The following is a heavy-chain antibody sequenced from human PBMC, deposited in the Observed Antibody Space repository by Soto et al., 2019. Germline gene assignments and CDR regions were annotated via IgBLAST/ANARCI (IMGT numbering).Heavy chain of an antibody. CDR1: GGTFSSYA. J-gene: IGHJ3*02. CDR3: AGEIVSASYYYDSSGYRGSI. Sequence: ASVKVSCKASGGTFSSYAISWVRQAPGQGLEWMGGIIPIFGTANYAQKFQGRVTITADESTSTAYMELSSLRSEDTAVYYCAGEIVSASYYYDSSGYRGSIWGQGTMVTVSS. V-gene: IGHV1-69*13. D-gene: IGHD3-22*01. CDR2: IIPIFGTA.